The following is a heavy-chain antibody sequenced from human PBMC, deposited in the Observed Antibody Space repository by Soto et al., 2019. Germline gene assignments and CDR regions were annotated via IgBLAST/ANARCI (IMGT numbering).Heavy chain of an antibody. CDR3: ARGGIVVVPAAIRRFDP. Sequence: QVQLQQWGAGLLKPSETLSLTCAVYGGSFSGYYWSWIRQPPGKGLEWIGEINHSGSTNYNPSLKRRVTISVDTSKNQCSLKVSSVTAADTAVYYCARGGIVVVPAAIRRFDPWGQGTLVTVSS. V-gene: IGHV4-34*01. D-gene: IGHD2-2*01. J-gene: IGHJ5*02. CDR2: INHSGST. CDR1: GGSFSGYY.